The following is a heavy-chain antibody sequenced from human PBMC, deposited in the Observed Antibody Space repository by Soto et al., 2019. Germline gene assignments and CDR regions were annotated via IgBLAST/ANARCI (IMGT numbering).Heavy chain of an antibody. CDR2: ISSSSSYI. D-gene: IGHD4-17*01. Sequence: GGSLRLSCAASGFTFSSYSMNWVRQAPGKGLEWVSSISSSSSYIYYADSVKGRFTISRDNAKNSLYLQMNSLRAEDTAVYYCARGSYGDRHYYYYMDVWGKGTTVTVSS. J-gene: IGHJ6*03. CDR3: ARGSYGDRHYYYYMDV. CDR1: GFTFSSYS. V-gene: IGHV3-21*01.